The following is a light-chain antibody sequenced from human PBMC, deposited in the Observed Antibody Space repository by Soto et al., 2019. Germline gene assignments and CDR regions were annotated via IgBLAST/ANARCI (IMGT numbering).Light chain of an antibody. J-gene: IGKJ1*01. CDR3: QQYNSHPWT. CDR1: QGISTW. Sequence: EIQMTQSPSSVSASVGDRVTITCRASQGISTWLAWYQQKAGKAPNLLIYGASNLHSGVPSRFSGSGSGTEFTLTISSLQTDDFGTYYCQQYNSHPWTFGQGTKVDIK. V-gene: IGKV1D-16*01. CDR2: GAS.